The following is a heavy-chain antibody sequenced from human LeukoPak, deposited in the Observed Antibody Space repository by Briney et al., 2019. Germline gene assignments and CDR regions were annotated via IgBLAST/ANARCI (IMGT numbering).Heavy chain of an antibody. CDR2: VYPSAGTS. V-gene: IGHV1-46*03. D-gene: IGHD3-16*01. CDR1: GYIFTSYY. J-gene: IGHJ4*02. CDR3: VREYHGGYFDF. Sequence: ASVEVSCKASGYIFTSYYMHWVRQAPGQGLEWLDVVYPSAGTSDPAQRFRARITLSDDTSTSTAYMELRSLKSEDTAIYFCVREYHGGYFDFWGQGTLVTVSS.